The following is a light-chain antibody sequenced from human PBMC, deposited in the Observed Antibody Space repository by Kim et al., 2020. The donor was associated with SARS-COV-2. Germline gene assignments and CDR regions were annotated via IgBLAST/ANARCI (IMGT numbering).Light chain of an antibody. CDR1: SGDSSYA. Sequence: ASVKLTCTPSSGDSSYAIAWHQQQPEMGPRYLIRLTSEGSHSKGDGIPDRFSGFSSGAGRYLTISSLQSENEADDYSQTWGTGIQVFGTGTKVTIL. V-gene: IGLV4-69*01. CDR3: QTWGTGIQV. J-gene: IGLJ1*01. CDR2: LTSEGSH.